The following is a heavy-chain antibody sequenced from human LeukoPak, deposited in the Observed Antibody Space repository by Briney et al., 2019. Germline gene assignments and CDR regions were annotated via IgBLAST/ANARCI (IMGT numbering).Heavy chain of an antibody. CDR1: GDSISSSNW. J-gene: IGHJ4*02. CDR3: ARNLMSGHPFDY. D-gene: IGHD2-8*01. V-gene: IGHV4-4*02. CDR2: IYYSGNT. Sequence: PSETLSLTCAVSGDSISSSNWWSWVRQPPGKGLEWIGYIYYSGNTNYNPSLKSRVTISVDTSKNQFSLKLSSVTAADTAVYYCARNLMSGHPFDYWGQGTLVTVSS.